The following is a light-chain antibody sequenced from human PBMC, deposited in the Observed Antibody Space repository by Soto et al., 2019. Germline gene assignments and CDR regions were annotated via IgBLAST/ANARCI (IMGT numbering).Light chain of an antibody. CDR2: GAN. CDR1: QSVSSN. CDR3: QQYNNWPPIT. Sequence: ERVMTQSPATLSVSPGERATLSCRASQSVSSNLAGYQQKPGQAPRFLIYGANTRVTGVPDRFSGSGSGTEFTLTISSLQPEDSAVYYCQQYNNWPPITFGQGTRLE. J-gene: IGKJ5*01. V-gene: IGKV3-15*01.